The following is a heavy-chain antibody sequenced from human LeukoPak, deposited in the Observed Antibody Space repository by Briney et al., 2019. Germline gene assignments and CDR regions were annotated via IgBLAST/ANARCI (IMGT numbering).Heavy chain of an antibody. CDR3: ARDPYGQLDWFDP. CDR2: IYSGGST. D-gene: IGHD6-13*01. V-gene: IGHV3-53*05. CDR1: GFTVSSNY. J-gene: IGHJ5*02. Sequence: GGSLRLSCAASGFTVSSNYMSWVRQAPGKGLEWVSVIYSGGSTYYADSVKGRFTISRDNSKNTLYLQMNSLRAEDTAVYYCARDPYGQLDWFDPWGQGTLVTVSS.